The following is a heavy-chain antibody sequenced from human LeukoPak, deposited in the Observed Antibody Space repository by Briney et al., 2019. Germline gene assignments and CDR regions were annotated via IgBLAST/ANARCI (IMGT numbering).Heavy chain of an antibody. CDR2: IRTDGDT. CDR1: GFTFSNYW. V-gene: IGHV3-74*01. CDR3: ARDARVGDPLDY. Sequence: GGSLRLSCAASGFTFSNYWMHWVRQAPDKGLMWVSRIRTDGDTSYADSVRGRFTISRDNSKNTLYLQMNSLRAEDTAAYYCARDARVGDPLDYWGQGTLVTVSS. D-gene: IGHD4-17*01. J-gene: IGHJ4*02.